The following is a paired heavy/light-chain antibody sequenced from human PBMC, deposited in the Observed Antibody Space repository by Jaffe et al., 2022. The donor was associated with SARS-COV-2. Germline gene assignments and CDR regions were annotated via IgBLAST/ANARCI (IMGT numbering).Heavy chain of an antibody. CDR2: IRSSSSVI. J-gene: IGHJ6*02. Sequence: EVRLVESGGDLVQPGGSLRLSCAASGFTFSPYSMNWVRQAPGKGLEWLSYIRSSSSVIYYADSVKGRFTISRDDAKNSLYLQMNSLRDEDTAVYYCARGYQYSLDVWGPGTTVTVSS. CDR3: ARGYQYSLDV. D-gene: IGHD5-12*01. V-gene: IGHV3-48*02. CDR1: GFTFSPYS.
Light chain of an antibody. J-gene: IGLJ2*01. CDR1: SSDVGGYNY. CDR2: EVT. V-gene: IGLV2-8*01. Sequence: QSALTQPPSASGSPGQSVTISCTGTSSDVGGYNYVSWYQQHPGKAPKLLIYEVTKRPSGVPDRFSGSKSGNTASLTVSGLQGEDEADYYCYSYAASNTLVFGGGTQLTVL. CDR3: YSYAASNTLV.